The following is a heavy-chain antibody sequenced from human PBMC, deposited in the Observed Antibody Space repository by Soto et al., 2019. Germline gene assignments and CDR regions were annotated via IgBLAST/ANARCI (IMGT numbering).Heavy chain of an antibody. CDR3: AREGFDHRPDY. V-gene: IGHV4-4*02. J-gene: IGHJ4*02. CDR1: VDSISSPNW. Sequence: QVQLQESGPGLVKPSETLSLTCAVSVDSISSPNWWSWYRQPPGKGLELIGEMFASGSSNYNPSLNGRVTISLDTSKNHFSLKLTSLAAADTAIYYCAREGFDHRPDYWGQGIPVTVSS. CDR2: MFASGSS.